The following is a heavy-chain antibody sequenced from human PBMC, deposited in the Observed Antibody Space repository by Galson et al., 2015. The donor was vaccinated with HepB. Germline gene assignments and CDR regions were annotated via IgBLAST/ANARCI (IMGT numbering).Heavy chain of an antibody. CDR1: GFTFSSYA. Sequence: SLRLSCAASGFTFSSYAMHWVRQAPGKGLEWVAVISYDGSNKYYADSVKGRFTISRDNSKNTLYLQMNSLGAEDTAVYYCARTDTAMVRNYFDYWGQGTLVTVSS. D-gene: IGHD5-18*01. J-gene: IGHJ4*02. CDR3: ARTDTAMVRNYFDY. V-gene: IGHV3-30-3*01. CDR2: ISYDGSNK.